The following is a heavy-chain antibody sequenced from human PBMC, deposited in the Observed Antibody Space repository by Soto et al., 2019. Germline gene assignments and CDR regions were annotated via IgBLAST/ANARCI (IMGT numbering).Heavy chain of an antibody. D-gene: IGHD2-8*01. V-gene: IGHV1-24*01. Sequence: ASVKVSCKVSGYTLTELSMHWVRQAPGKGLEWMGGFDPEDGETIYAQKFQGRVTMTEDTSTDTAYMELSSLRSEDTAVYYCVRARRLYAKSNHYNFDYWRQERWLPSPQ. CDR1: GYTLTELS. CDR3: VRARRLYAKSNHYNFDY. CDR2: FDPEDGET. J-gene: IGHJ4*01.